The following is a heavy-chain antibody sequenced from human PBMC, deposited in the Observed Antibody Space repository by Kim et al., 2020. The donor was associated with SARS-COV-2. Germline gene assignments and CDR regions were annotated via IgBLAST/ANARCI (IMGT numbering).Heavy chain of an antibody. V-gene: IGHV3-30*18. D-gene: IGHD6-19*01. J-gene: IGHJ4*01. CDR2: ISYDGSNK. CDR1: GFTFSSYG. Sequence: GGSLRLSCAASGFTFSSYGMHWVRQAPGKGLEWVAVISYDGSNKYYADSVKGRFTISRDNSKNTLYLQMNSLRAEDTAVYYCAKGYGAGPTNTYSFDYWG. CDR3: AKGYGAGPTNTYSFDY.